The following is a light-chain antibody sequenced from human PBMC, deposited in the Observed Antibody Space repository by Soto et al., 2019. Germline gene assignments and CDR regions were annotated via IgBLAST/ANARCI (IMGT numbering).Light chain of an antibody. CDR1: SSNIGRYS. J-gene: IGLJ1*01. V-gene: IGLV1-44*01. CDR2: SHN. Sequence: QSVLTQPPSASGTPGQKVTISCSGSSSNIGRYSVNWYQQLPPTAPKLLIYSHNQRPSGVPDRFSVSKSGTSASLAIIGLQSEDEADYYCAAWDDSLNGYVFGTGTKVTVL. CDR3: AAWDDSLNGYV.